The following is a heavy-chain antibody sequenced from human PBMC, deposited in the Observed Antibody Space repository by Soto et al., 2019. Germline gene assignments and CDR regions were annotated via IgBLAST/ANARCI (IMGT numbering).Heavy chain of an antibody. V-gene: IGHV1-3*01. D-gene: IGHD3-3*01. J-gene: IGHJ6*02. CDR3: ARDDELRFLEWFQSSGMDV. Sequence: ASVKVSCKASGYTFTSYAMHWVRQAPGQRLEWMGWINAGNGNTKYSQKFQGRVTITRDTSASTAYMELSSLRSEDTAVYYCARDDELRFLEWFQSSGMDVWGQGTTVTVSS. CDR1: GYTFTSYA. CDR2: INAGNGNT.